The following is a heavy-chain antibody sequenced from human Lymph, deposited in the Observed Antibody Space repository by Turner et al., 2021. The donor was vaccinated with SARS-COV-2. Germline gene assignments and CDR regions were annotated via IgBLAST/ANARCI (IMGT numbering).Heavy chain of an antibody. CDR3: ARREWGGSLGHIDY. CDR2: IYTGDSDT. D-gene: IGHD3-3*01. V-gene: IGHV5-51*01. CDR1: GYSFTTYW. J-gene: IGHJ4*02. Sequence: EVQLVQSGAEVKKPGESLKISCRPSGYSFTTYWIGWVRQMPGKGLEWRGIIYTGDSDTRYSPSFQGQVTSSADKSISTAYLQWSSLKASDTAMYYCARREWGGSLGHIDYWGQGTLVTVSS.